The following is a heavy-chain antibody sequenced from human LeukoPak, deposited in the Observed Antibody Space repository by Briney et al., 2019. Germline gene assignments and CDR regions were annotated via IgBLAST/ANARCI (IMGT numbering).Heavy chain of an antibody. CDR2: ITYSGST. D-gene: IGHD2-8*02. CDR1: DGSISSYY. Sequence: SETLSLTCTVSDGSISSYYWSWIRLPPGKGLEWIAYITYSGSTYYNPYLKSRVTISLDTSKNHFSLKLSSVTASDTAIYYCARHGAAWSFDYWGQGTPVTVSS. V-gene: IGHV4-59*08. CDR3: ARHGAAWSFDY. J-gene: IGHJ4*02.